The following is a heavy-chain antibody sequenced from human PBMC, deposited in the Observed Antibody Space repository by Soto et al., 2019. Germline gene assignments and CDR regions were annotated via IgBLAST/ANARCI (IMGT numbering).Heavy chain of an antibody. Sequence: QVQLVESGGGVVQPGRSLRLSCAASGFTFNNYAMHWVRQAPGKGLEWVAVISYDGNNQYYADSVKGRFAISRHNSKKTLYLQMNSLRDEDRAVYCCARDRVYYYDSSGYYNFEYWGQGSVVTVSS. V-gene: IGHV3-30*09. J-gene: IGHJ4*02. D-gene: IGHD3-22*01. CDR3: ARDRVYYYDSSGYYNFEY. CDR1: GFTFNNYA. CDR2: ISYDGNNQ.